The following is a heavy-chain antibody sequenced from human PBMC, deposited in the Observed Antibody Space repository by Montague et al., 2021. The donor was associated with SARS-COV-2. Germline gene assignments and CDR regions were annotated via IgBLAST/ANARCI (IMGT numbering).Heavy chain of an antibody. D-gene: IGHD3-9*01. Sequence: LSLSCAASGFTFSTYDMSWVRQAPGKGLEWVSAISVSGGSTYYADSVKGRFTISRDNSKNTLYLQMNSLRAEDTAVYYCAKDRTFYDILTGYLTAWNFDDWGQGTLVTVSS. CDR3: AKDRTFYDILTGYLTAWNFDD. CDR2: ISVSGGST. CDR1: GFTFSTYD. J-gene: IGHJ4*02. V-gene: IGHV3-23*01.